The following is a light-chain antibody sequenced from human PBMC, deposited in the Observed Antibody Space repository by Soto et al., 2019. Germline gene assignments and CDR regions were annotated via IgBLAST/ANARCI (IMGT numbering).Light chain of an antibody. CDR3: CSYAGSYIYV. CDR2: DVT. V-gene: IGLV2-11*01. CDR1: SSDVGGYNY. J-gene: IGLJ1*01. Sequence: QSVRTQPRSVCGSPGQSVTISCTGTSSDVGGYNYVSWYQQHPDKAPKVMIYDVTKRPSGVPDRFSGSKSGNTASLTISGLQAEDEADYYWCSYAGSYIYVFGTG.